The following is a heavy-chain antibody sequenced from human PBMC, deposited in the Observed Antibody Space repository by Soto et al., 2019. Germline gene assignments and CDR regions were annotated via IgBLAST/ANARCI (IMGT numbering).Heavy chain of an antibody. CDR2: IYPSDSET. V-gene: IGHV5-51*01. D-gene: IGHD1-20*01. Sequence: GESLKISCKGSGYSFTGYWIVWVRQMPGKGLEWLGTIYPSDSETKYSPSFQGQVTISADKSINTAYLQWSSLKASDTAMYYCARRRYQFYGMDVWGQGTTVTVSS. CDR3: ARRRYQFYGMDV. CDR1: GYSFTGYW. J-gene: IGHJ6*02.